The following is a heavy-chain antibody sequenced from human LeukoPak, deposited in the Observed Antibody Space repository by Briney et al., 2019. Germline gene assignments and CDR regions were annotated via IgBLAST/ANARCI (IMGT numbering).Heavy chain of an antibody. CDR2: IYSGGTT. CDR1: GFTVSSTY. D-gene: IGHD1-26*01. J-gene: IGHJ4*02. Sequence: GGSLRLSCAASGFTVSSTYMIWVRQAPGKGLEWVSIIYSGGTTYYADSVKGRFTISRDNSKNTLFLQMNSLRAEDTAVYYCARAGQVGAVDYWGQGTLVTVSS. CDR3: ARAGQVGAVDY. V-gene: IGHV3-53*01.